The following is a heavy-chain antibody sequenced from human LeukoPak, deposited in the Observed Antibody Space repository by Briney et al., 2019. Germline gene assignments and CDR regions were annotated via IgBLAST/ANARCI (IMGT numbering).Heavy chain of an antibody. CDR2: IYYSGST. D-gene: IGHD6-13*01. Sequence: SETLSLTCTVSGGSISSTSYYWGWIRQPPGKELEWIGNIYYSGSTYYHLSLKSRVTMSVDASKNQFSLKLTSVTATDTALYYCARLYASSWYNFDSWGQGTLVTVSS. CDR1: GGSISSTSYY. J-gene: IGHJ4*02. CDR3: ARLYASSWYNFDS. V-gene: IGHV4-39*01.